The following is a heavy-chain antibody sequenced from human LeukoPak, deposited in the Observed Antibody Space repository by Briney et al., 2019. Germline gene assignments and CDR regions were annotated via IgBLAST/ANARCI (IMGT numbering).Heavy chain of an antibody. CDR3: ARSSYGSGSYPTPDY. CDR1: GFTFSSYG. D-gene: IGHD3-10*01. J-gene: IGHJ4*02. Sequence: GGSLRLSCAASGFTFSSYGMHWVRQAPGKGLEWVTVIWYDGSNKYYADSVKGRFTISRDNSKNTLYLQMNRLRTEDTALYYCARSSYGSGSYPTPDYWGQGTLVTVSS. CDR2: IWYDGSNK. V-gene: IGHV3-33*01.